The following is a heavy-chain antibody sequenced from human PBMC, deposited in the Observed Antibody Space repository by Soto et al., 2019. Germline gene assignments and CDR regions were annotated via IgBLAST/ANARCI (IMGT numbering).Heavy chain of an antibody. CDR1: GFTFSSYA. J-gene: IGHJ4*02. CDR3: AKGLGGNPWYFDY. CDR2: ISGSGGST. V-gene: IGHV3-23*01. D-gene: IGHD2-15*01. Sequence: EVQLLESGGGLVQPGGSLRLSCAASGFTFSSYAMSWVRQAPGKGLEWVSAISGSGGSTYYADSVKGRFTISRDISKNTLYLQMNSLRAEDTAVYYCAKGLGGNPWYFDYWGQGTLVTVSS.